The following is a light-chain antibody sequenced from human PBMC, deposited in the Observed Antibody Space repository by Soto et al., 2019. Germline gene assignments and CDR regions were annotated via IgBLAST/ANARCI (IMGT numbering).Light chain of an antibody. CDR2: SNN. V-gene: IGLV1-44*01. J-gene: IGLJ2*01. Sequence: QSVLSQPPSASGTPGQRVTISCSGSRSNIGSNTVNWYRQLPGTAPKLLMYSNNQRPSGVSDRFSGSKSGTSASLAVRGLQSEDEADHYCATWDDSLNGHVVFGGGTKLTVL. CDR3: ATWDDSLNGHVV. CDR1: RSNIGSNT.